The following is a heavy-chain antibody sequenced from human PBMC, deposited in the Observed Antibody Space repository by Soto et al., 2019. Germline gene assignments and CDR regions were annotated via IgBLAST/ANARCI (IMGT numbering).Heavy chain of an antibody. CDR2: INHSGST. Sequence: PSETLSLTCAVYGGSFSGYYWSWIRQPPGKGLEWIGEINHSGSTNYNPSLKSRVTISVDTSKNQFSLKLSSVTAADTAVYYCARSLAYCGGDCYSHFDYWGQGTLVTVS. D-gene: IGHD2-21*02. CDR1: GGSFSGYY. J-gene: IGHJ4*02. V-gene: IGHV4-34*01. CDR3: ARSLAYCGGDCYSHFDY.